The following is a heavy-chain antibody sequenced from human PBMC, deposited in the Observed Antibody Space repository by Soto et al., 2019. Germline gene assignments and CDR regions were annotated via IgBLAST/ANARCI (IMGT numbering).Heavy chain of an antibody. CDR2: INAGNGNT. J-gene: IGHJ6*02. D-gene: IGHD3-3*01. CDR1: GYTFTSYA. CDR3: ARVPLLRFLEWLPWYGMDV. V-gene: IGHV1-3*01. Sequence: ASVKVSCKASGYTFTSYAMHWVRQAPGQRLEWMGWINAGNGNTKYSQKFQGRVTITRDTSASTAYMELSSLRSEDTAVYYCARVPLLRFLEWLPWYGMDVWGQGTRSPSP.